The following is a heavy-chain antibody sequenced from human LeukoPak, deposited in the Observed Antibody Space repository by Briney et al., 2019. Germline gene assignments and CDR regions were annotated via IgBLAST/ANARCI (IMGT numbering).Heavy chain of an antibody. CDR3: AKRGVEMSAVRPDNWLDP. CDR1: GGSISTHY. J-gene: IGHJ5*02. Sequence: SSETLSLTCSVSGGSISTHYYNWIRQSPGKGPEWIGRISYSGSTNYNPSLQSRVTISIDTSKNQFSLRLTSVTAADTAVYYCAKRGVEMSAVRPDNWLDPWGQGTLVTVSS. V-gene: IGHV4-59*08. CDR2: ISYSGST. D-gene: IGHD5-24*01.